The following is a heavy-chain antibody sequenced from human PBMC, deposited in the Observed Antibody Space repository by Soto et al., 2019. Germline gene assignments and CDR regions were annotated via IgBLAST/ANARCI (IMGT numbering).Heavy chain of an antibody. Sequence: GGSLRLSCAASGFTFSSYGMHWVRQAPGKGLEWVAVISYDGSNKYYADSVKGRFTISRDNSKNTLYLQMNSLRAEDTAVYYCAKDRTAMVPPPLFDYWGQGTLVTVSS. CDR2: ISYDGSNK. D-gene: IGHD5-18*01. V-gene: IGHV3-30*18. CDR1: GFTFSSYG. CDR3: AKDRTAMVPPPLFDY. J-gene: IGHJ4*02.